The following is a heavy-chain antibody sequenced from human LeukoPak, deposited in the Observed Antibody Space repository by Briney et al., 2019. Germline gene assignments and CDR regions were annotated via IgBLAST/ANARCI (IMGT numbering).Heavy chain of an antibody. CDR1: GNTFTSYY. CDR3: ARQGGIQLWLRPYYYYMDV. J-gene: IGHJ6*03. Sequence: ASVKVSCKASGNTFTSYYLHWVRQAPGQGLEWMGLINPSGGSTSYAQKFQGRVTMTRDMSTSTVYMELSSLRSEDTAVYYCARQGGIQLWLRPYYYYMDVWGKGTTVTISS. V-gene: IGHV1-46*01. D-gene: IGHD5-18*01. CDR2: INPSGGST.